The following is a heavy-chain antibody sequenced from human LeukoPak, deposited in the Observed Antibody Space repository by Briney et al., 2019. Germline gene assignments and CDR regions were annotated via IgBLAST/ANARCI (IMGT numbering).Heavy chain of an antibody. CDR3: AKGIVVVVAATPEYFQH. J-gene: IGHJ1*01. Sequence: GGSLRRSGAASGFTFSSYAMSWVRQAPGKGLEWVSAISGSGGSTYYADSVKGRFTISRDNSKNTLYLQMNSLRAEDTAVYYCAKGIVVVVAATPEYFQHWGQGTLVTVSS. CDR2: ISGSGGST. CDR1: GFTFSSYA. D-gene: IGHD2-15*01. V-gene: IGHV3-23*01.